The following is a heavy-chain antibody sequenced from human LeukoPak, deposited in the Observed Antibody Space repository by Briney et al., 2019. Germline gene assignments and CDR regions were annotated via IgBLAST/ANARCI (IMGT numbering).Heavy chain of an antibody. V-gene: IGHV3-23*01. J-gene: IGHJ4*02. CDR2: ISGSGGST. D-gene: IGHD3-10*01. CDR1: GLTFSSYA. Sequence: PGGSLRLSCAASGLTFSSYAMSWVRQAPGKGLEWVSAISGSGGSTYYADSVKGRFTISRDNSKNTLYLQMNSLRAQDTAVYYCAKDEYYGSGSYYDYWGQGTLVTVSS. CDR3: AKDEYYGSGSYYDY.